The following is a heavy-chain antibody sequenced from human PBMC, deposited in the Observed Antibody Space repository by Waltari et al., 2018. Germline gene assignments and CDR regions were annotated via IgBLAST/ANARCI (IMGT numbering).Heavy chain of an antibody. J-gene: IGHJ4*02. V-gene: IGHV1-24*01. CDR1: GYTLPELS. CDR2: FDPEDGET. Sequence: QVQLVQSGAEVKKPGASVKVSCKVSGYTLPELSMHWDRQTPGKGLEWMGGFDPEDGETIYAQKFQGRVTMTEDTSTDTAYMELSSLRSEDTAVYYCATGPTLTVLEWLPLDYWGQGTLVTVSS. D-gene: IGHD3-3*01. CDR3: ATGPTLTVLEWLPLDY.